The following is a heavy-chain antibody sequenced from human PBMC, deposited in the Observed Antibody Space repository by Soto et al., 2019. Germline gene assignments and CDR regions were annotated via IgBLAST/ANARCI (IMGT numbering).Heavy chain of an antibody. J-gene: IGHJ6*02. D-gene: IGHD3-3*01. V-gene: IGHV1-46*01. CDR2: INPSGGST. CDR3: ARVKAIFGVVIFSGMDV. Sequence: ASVKVSCKASGYTFTSYYMHWVRQAPGQGLEWMGIINPSGGSTSYAQKFQGRVTMTRDTSTSTVYMELSSLRSEDTAVYYCARVKAIFGVVIFSGMDVWGQGTLVTVSS. CDR1: GYTFTSYY.